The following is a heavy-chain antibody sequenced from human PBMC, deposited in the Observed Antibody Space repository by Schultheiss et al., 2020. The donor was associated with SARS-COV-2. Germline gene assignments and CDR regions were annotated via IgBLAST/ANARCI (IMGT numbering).Heavy chain of an antibody. CDR3: AREEVRGVITRFDY. CDR2: INHSGST. CDR1: GGSFSGYY. Sequence: SETLSLTCAVYGGSFSGYYWSWIRQPPGKGLEWIGEINHSGSTNYNPSLKSRVTISEDTSKNQFSLKLSSVTAADTAVYYCAREEVRGVITRFDYWGQGTLVTVSS. D-gene: IGHD3-10*01. V-gene: IGHV4-34*01. J-gene: IGHJ4*02.